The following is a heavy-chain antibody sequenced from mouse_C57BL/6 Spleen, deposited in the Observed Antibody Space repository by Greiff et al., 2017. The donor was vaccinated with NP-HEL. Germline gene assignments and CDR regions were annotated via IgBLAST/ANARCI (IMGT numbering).Heavy chain of an antibody. CDR1: GYTFTGYW. D-gene: IGHD1-1*01. Sequence: VKLVESGAELMKPGASVKLSCKATGYTFTGYWIEWVKQRPGHGLEWIGEILPGSGSTNYNEKFKGKATFTADTSSNTAYMQLSSLTTEDSAIYYCARGGDFYYGSSLYWYFDVWGTGTTVTVSS. V-gene: IGHV1-9*01. CDR2: ILPGSGST. CDR3: ARGGDFYYGSSLYWYFDV. J-gene: IGHJ1*03.